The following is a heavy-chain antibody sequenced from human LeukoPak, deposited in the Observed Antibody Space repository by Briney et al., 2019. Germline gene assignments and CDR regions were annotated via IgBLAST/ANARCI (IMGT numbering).Heavy chain of an antibody. CDR1: GFTFSSYA. J-gene: IGHJ4*02. CDR2: ISSSSSYI. CDR3: ARLQLERLTFDY. V-gene: IGHV3-21*01. Sequence: GGSLRLSCAASGFTFSSYAMSWVRQAPGKGLEWVSSISSSSSYIYYADSVKGRFTISRDNAKNSLYLQMNSLRAEDTAVYYCARLQLERLTFDYWGQGTLVTVSS. D-gene: IGHD1-1*01.